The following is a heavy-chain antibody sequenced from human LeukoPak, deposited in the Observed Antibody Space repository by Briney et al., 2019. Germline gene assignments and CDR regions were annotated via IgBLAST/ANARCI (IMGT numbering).Heavy chain of an antibody. CDR1: GFTFSSYA. J-gene: IGHJ6*04. Sequence: GGSLRLSCAASGFTFSSYAMSWVRRAPGKGLEWVSAISGSGGSTYYADSVKSRFTISRDNSENTLYLQMNSLRAEDTAVYYCAKDQYQLLVRSYYYYGMDVWGKGTTVTVSS. V-gene: IGHV3-23*01. CDR3: AKDQYQLLVRSYYYYGMDV. D-gene: IGHD2-2*01. CDR2: ISGSGGST.